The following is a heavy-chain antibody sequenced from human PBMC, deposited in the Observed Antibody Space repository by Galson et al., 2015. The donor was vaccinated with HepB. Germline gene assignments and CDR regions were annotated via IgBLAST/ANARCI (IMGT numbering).Heavy chain of an antibody. V-gene: IGHV1-46*03. CDR2: INPSGGST. J-gene: IGHJ6*02. CDR1: GYTFTSYY. Sequence: SVKVSCKASGYTFTSYYMHWVRQAPGQGLEWMGIINPSGGSTSYAQKFQGRVTMTRDTSTSTVYMELSSLRSEDTAVYYCARDEVGATHYYYYGMDVWGQGTTVTVSS. D-gene: IGHD1-26*01. CDR3: ARDEVGATHYYYYGMDV.